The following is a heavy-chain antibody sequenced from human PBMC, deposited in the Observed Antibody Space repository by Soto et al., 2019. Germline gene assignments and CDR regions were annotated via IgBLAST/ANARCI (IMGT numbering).Heavy chain of an antibody. V-gene: IGHV1-18*04. Sequence: ASVKVSCKASGYTFTSYGISWVRQAPGQGLEWMGWISAYNGNTNYAHKLQGRVTMTTDTSTSTAYMELRSLRSDDTAVYYCARDSAYSVVVVAASDYWGQGTLVTVYS. J-gene: IGHJ4*02. CDR2: ISAYNGNT. D-gene: IGHD2-15*01. CDR1: GYTFTSYG. CDR3: ARDSAYSVVVVAASDY.